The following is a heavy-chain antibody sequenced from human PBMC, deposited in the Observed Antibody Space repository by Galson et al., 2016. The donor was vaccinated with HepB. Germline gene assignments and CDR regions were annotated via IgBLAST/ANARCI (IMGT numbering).Heavy chain of an antibody. D-gene: IGHD2-21*02. CDR2: ISYDGGDK. CDR3: AKLDCGRDCPRDD. Sequence: SLRLSCAASGSTFGRYGMHWVRQAPGKGLEWVAVISYDGGDKHYADSVKGRFTVSRDNSKNTLFLQMNSLRVEDTAVYYCAKLDCGRDCPRDDWGQGTQVTVS. J-gene: IGHJ4*02. V-gene: IGHV3-30*19. CDR1: GSTFGRYG.